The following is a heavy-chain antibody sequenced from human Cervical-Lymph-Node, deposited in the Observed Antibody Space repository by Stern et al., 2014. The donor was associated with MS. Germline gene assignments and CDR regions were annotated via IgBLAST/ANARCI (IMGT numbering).Heavy chain of an antibody. CDR1: GYSISSGYY. CDR2: MYHSGST. D-gene: IGHD6-13*01. J-gene: IGHJ4*02. V-gene: IGHV4-38-2*02. CDR3: ARSRSSGYPYFFDL. Sequence: QVQLQESGPGLVEPWETLSLTCSVSGYSISSGYYWGWIRQPPGKGLEWIGSMYHSGSTHYSPYLKSTVSTSFYTSKNQFSLTVNFGTAADTAVYFCARSRSSGYPYFFDLWGQGILVTVSS.